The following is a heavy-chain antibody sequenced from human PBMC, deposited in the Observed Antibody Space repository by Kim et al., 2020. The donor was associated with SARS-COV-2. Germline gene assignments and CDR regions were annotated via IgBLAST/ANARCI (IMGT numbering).Heavy chain of an antibody. V-gene: IGHV4-34*01. Sequence: SETLSLTCAVYGGSFSDYDWTWIRQPPGKGLEWIGEINHIGSTNYNPSLKSRVTMSVDTSKNQLSLKLSSVTAADTAVYYCAKHDSRYCSGGNCWYFDCWGQGTLVTVSS. J-gene: IGHJ4*02. CDR3: AKHDSRYCSGGNCWYFDC. CDR1: GGSFSDYD. CDR2: INHIGST. D-gene: IGHD2-15*01.